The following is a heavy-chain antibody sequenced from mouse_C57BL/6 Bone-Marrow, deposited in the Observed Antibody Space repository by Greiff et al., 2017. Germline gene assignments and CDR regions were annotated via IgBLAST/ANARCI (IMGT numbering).Heavy chain of an antibody. Sequence: QVQLQQSGAELVKPGASVKLSCKASGYTFTSYWMHWVKQRPGRGLEWIGRIDPNSGGTKYNEKFKSKATLTVDKPASTAYMQLSSLTSEDSAVYYCARSGDYYSNYLAWFAYWGQGTLVTVSA. CDR1: GYTFTSYW. CDR2: IDPNSGGT. J-gene: IGHJ3*01. CDR3: ARSGDYYSNYLAWFAY. V-gene: IGHV1-72*01. D-gene: IGHD2-5*01.